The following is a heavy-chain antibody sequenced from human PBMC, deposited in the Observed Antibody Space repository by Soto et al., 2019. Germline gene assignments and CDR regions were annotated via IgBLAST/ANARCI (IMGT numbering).Heavy chain of an antibody. D-gene: IGHD6-19*01. J-gene: IGHJ4*02. V-gene: IGHV1-69*02. CDR1: GGTFSSYT. CDR2: IIPILGIA. Sequence: QVQLVQSGAEVKKPGSSVKVSCKASGGTFSSYTISWVRQAPGQGLEWMGRIIPILGIANYAQKFQGRVTITADKXTSTAYMELSSLRSEDTAVYYCATARIAVAGGTDYWGQGTLVTVSS. CDR3: ATARIAVAGGTDY.